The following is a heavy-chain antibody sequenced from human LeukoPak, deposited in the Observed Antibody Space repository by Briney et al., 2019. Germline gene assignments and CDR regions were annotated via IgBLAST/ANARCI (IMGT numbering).Heavy chain of an antibody. Sequence: SETLSLTCTVPGGSISSYYWSWIRQPPGKGLEWIAYTHSSGNTGYNPSLKSRVTISLDTSKNHFSLKVTSMTAADTGVYYCARSLPGAIGAADFWGQGTLVTVSS. CDR1: GGSISSYY. J-gene: IGHJ4*02. CDR3: ARSLPGAIGAADF. CDR2: THSSGNT. V-gene: IGHV4-59*01. D-gene: IGHD3-3*01.